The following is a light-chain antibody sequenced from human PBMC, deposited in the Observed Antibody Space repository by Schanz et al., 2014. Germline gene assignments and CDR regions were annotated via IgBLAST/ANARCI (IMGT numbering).Light chain of an antibody. CDR2: GAS. CDR3: QQRDKWPRT. Sequence: EIVLTQSPGTLSLSPGERATLSCRASQSVSSSYLAWYQQKPGQAPRLLIYGASSRPTGIPDRFSGSGSGTDFTLTISSLQPEDFAVYYCQQRDKWPRTFGHGTKVDVK. J-gene: IGKJ3*01. V-gene: IGKV3D-20*02. CDR1: QSVSSSY.